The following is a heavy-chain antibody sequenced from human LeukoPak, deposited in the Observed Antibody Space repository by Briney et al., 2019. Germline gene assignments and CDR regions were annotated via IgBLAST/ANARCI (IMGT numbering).Heavy chain of an antibody. J-gene: IGHJ3*02. CDR1: GGSISSGDYY. CDR2: IYYSGST. V-gene: IGHV4-30-4*08. D-gene: IGHD3-22*01. Sequence: PSQTLSLTCTVSGGSISSGDYYWSWIRQPPGKGLEWIGYIYYSGSTYYNPSLKSRVTISVDTSKNRFSLKLSSVTAADTAVYFCATHNSGYDSGNGAFDIWGQGTMVTVSS. CDR3: ATHNSGYDSGNGAFDI.